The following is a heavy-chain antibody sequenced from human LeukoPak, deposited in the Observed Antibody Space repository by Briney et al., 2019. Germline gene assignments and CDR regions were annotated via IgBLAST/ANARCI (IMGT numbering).Heavy chain of an antibody. Sequence: AETLSLSCAVYGWSFSGYYWSWIRQPPGKGLEWIGVINHSGSTNYNPSLKSRVTISVDTSKNQFSLKLSSVTAADTAVYYCARGRRNSYGPYLQSITYYRCYYMDVWGKGTTVTVSS. J-gene: IGHJ6*03. CDR3: ARGRRNSYGPYLQSITYYRCYYMDV. D-gene: IGHD5-18*01. CDR1: GWSFSGYY. CDR2: INHSGST. V-gene: IGHV4-34*01.